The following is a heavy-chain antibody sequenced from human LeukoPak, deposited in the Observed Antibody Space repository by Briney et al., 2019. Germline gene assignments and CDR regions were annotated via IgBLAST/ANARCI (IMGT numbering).Heavy chain of an antibody. CDR2: IASETYGGTA. V-gene: IGHV3-71*01. D-gene: IGHD3-9*01. J-gene: IGHJ6*03. CDR3: FDWLPLCGTGDYYYYYMDV. CDR1: GFTVSSNY. Sequence: GGSLRLSCAASGFTVSSNYMSWVRQAPGKGLEWVGFIASETYGGTAEYAASVKGRFTISRDDSKSIAYLQMNSLRAEDKTMGRYFDWLPLCGTGDYYYYYMDVWGKGTTVTVSS.